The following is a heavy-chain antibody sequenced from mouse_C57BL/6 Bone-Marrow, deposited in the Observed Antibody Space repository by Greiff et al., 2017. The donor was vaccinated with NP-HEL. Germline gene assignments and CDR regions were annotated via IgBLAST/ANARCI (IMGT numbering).Heavy chain of an antibody. J-gene: IGHJ4*01. Sequence: QVQLKESGPGLVQPSQSLSITCTVSGFSLTSYGVHWVRQSPGKGLEWLGVIWSGGSTDYNAAFISRLSISKDNSKSQVFFKMNSLQADDTAIYYCARNVWLLRNYAMDYWGQGTSVTVSS. V-gene: IGHV2-2*01. CDR1: GFSLTSYG. CDR3: ARNVWLLRNYAMDY. D-gene: IGHD2-3*01. CDR2: IWSGGST.